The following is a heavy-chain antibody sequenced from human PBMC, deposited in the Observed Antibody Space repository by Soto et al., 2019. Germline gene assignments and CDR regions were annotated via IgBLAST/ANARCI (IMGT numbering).Heavy chain of an antibody. CDR2: MTYDGATE. J-gene: IGHJ3*01. Sequence: QARLVESGGGVVQPGTSLRLSCAASGFTFSDYVIHWVRQAAGQGLEWVASMTYDGATEYYADSVKGRFTMSRDNSKRALSLQMNSLRPDDTAVYYCARVRLSIAVNDALDVWGQGTTVTVSS. CDR1: GFTFSDYV. CDR3: ARVRLSIAVNDALDV. V-gene: IGHV3-30*14. D-gene: IGHD3-3*02.